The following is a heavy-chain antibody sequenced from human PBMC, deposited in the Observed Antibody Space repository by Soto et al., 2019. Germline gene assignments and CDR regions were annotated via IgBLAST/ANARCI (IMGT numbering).Heavy chain of an antibody. CDR2: IYYSGST. CDR3: ARLCSGGSCHRAPSDY. CDR1: GSSVSSSSYY. V-gene: IGHV4-39*01. Sequence: SETLFLTCTVSGSSVSSSSYYWGWIRQPPGKGLEWIGSIYYSGSTYYNPSLKSRVTISVDTSKNQFSLKLSSVTAADTAVYYCARLCSGGSCHRAPSDYWGQGTLVT. D-gene: IGHD2-15*01. J-gene: IGHJ4*02.